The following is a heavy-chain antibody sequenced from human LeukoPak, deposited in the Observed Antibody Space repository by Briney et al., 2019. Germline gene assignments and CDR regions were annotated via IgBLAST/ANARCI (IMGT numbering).Heavy chain of an antibody. Sequence: VASVKVSCKASGYTFTGYYMHWVRQAPGQGLEWMGWINPNSGGTNYAQKFQGRVTMTRDTPISTAYMELSRLRSDDTAVYYCARDRKAASPYYYMDVWGKGTTVTISS. J-gene: IGHJ6*03. CDR3: ARDRKAASPYYYMDV. V-gene: IGHV1-2*02. CDR1: GYTFTGYY. D-gene: IGHD2-15*01. CDR2: INPNSGGT.